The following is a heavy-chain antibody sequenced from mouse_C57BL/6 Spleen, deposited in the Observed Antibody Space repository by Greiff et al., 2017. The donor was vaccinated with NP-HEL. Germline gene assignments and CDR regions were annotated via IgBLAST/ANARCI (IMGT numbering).Heavy chain of an antibody. CDR2: ISYSGST. Sequence: EVQLQESGPGLAKPSQTLSLTCSVTGYSITSDYWNWIRQFPGHKLEYMGYISYSGSTYYNPSPNSRISITRDTSKNQYYLQLNSVTTEDTATYYCARSKGSSPAWFAYWGQGTLVTVSA. CDR3: ARSKGSSPAWFAY. D-gene: IGHD1-1*01. J-gene: IGHJ3*01. CDR1: GYSITSDY. V-gene: IGHV3-8*01.